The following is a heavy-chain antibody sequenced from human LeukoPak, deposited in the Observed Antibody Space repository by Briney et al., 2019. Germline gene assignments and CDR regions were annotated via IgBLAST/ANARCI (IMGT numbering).Heavy chain of an antibody. Sequence: PGGSLRLSCTASGFTLDTYGMHWVRQAPGKGLEWVAFIRNDGSNKYHADSVKGRFTISRDNSKNTLYVQMSSLRAEDTALHANLDYWGQGALVTVSS. CDR3: LDY. CDR1: GFTLDTYG. V-gene: IGHV3-30*02. J-gene: IGHJ4*02. CDR2: IRNDGSNK.